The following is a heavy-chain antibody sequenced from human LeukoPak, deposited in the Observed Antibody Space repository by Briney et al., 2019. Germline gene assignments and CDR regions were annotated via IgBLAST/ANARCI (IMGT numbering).Heavy chain of an antibody. CDR1: GGSISSGSYY. CDR2: IYTSGST. D-gene: IGHD3-10*01. CDR3: ARTRIGSLWFGELFDY. V-gene: IGHV4-61*02. J-gene: IGHJ4*02. Sequence: SETLSLTCTVSGGSISSGSYYWNWIRQPAGKGLEWIGRIYTSGSTNYNPSLKSRVTISVDTSKNQFSLKLSSVTAADTAVYYCARTRIGSLWFGELFDYWGQGTLVTVSS.